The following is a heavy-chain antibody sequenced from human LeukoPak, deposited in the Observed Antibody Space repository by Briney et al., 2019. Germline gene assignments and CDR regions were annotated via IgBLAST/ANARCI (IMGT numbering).Heavy chain of an antibody. Sequence: SETLSLTCTVSGGSIISSGYYWGWIRQPPGKGLEWIGSTYYGGDTYSNPSLKSRVTVSVDTSKNQFSLRLSSVTAADTAVYYCAIRTTGGTLNYWGQGTLVTVSS. CDR1: GGSIISSGYY. J-gene: IGHJ4*02. V-gene: IGHV4-39*07. CDR2: TYYGGDT. D-gene: IGHD2-8*02. CDR3: AIRTTGGTLNY.